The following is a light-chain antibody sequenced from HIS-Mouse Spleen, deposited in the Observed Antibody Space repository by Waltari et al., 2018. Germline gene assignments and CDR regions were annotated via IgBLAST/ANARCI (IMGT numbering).Light chain of an antibody. CDR2: GKN. J-gene: IGLJ3*02. V-gene: IGLV3-19*01. CDR1: SLRSYY. Sequence: SSELTQDPAVSVALGQTVRITCQGDSLRSYYASWYQQKPGQAPGLVIYGKNNRPSGSPDRFSGSSSGNTASLTITGAQAEDEADYYCNSRDSSGNHLWVFGGGTKLTVL. CDR3: NSRDSSGNHLWV.